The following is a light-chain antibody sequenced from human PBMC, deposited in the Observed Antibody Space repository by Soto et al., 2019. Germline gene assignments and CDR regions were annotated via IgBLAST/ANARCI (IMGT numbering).Light chain of an antibody. Sequence: DIQMTQSPSTLSASVGDRVTITCRASQTLSSWSAWYQQKPGKAPKLLIYDVSNLESGVPSRFSGSGSGTEFTLTISSLQPDDFATYYCQQYNSYSLTFGGGTKVEIK. V-gene: IGKV1-5*01. CDR2: DVS. J-gene: IGKJ4*01. CDR3: QQYNSYSLT. CDR1: QTLSSW.